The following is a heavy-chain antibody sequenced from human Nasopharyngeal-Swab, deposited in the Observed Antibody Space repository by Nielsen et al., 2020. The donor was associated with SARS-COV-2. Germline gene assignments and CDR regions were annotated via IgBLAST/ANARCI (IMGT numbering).Heavy chain of an antibody. Sequence: ASVTVSCKASGYTFTSYAMHWVRQAPAQRLEWMGWINAGNGNTKYSQKFQGRVTITRDTSASTAYMELSSLGSEDTAVYYCARVARSSGDYWGQGTLVTVSS. V-gene: IGHV1-3*01. CDR3: ARVARSSGDY. D-gene: IGHD3-10*01. J-gene: IGHJ4*02. CDR1: GYTFTSYA. CDR2: INAGNGNT.